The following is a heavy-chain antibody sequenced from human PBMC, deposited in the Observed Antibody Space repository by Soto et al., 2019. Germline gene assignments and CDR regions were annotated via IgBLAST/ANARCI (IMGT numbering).Heavy chain of an antibody. Sequence: GGSLRLSCAASGFTFSSYAMSWVRQAPGKGLEWVSAISGSGGSTYYADSVKGRFTISRDNSKNTLYLKMNSLRAEDTAVYYCAKFLVVVAATSFGPDAFDIWGQGTMVTVSS. V-gene: IGHV3-23*01. D-gene: IGHD2-15*01. CDR3: AKFLVVVAATSFGPDAFDI. CDR1: GFTFSSYA. CDR2: ISGSGGST. J-gene: IGHJ3*02.